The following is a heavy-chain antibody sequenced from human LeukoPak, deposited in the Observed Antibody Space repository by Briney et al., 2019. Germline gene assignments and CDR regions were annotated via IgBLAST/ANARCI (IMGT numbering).Heavy chain of an antibody. Sequence: ASVKVSCKASGYTFTGYYMHWVRRAPGQGLEWMGWINPNSGGTNYAQKFQGRVTMTRDTSISTAYMELSRLRSDDTAVYYCARVYYDSSGYLYYWGQGTLVTVSS. J-gene: IGHJ4*02. V-gene: IGHV1-2*02. CDR1: GYTFTGYY. CDR2: INPNSGGT. CDR3: ARVYYDSSGYLYY. D-gene: IGHD3-22*01.